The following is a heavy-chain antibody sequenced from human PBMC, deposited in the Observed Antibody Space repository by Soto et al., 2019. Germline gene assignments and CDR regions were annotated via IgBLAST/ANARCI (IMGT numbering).Heavy chain of an antibody. V-gene: IGHV1-3*01. Sequence: ASVKVSCKASGYTFTSYAMHWVRQAPGQRLEWMGWINAGNGNTKYSQKFQGRVTITRDTSASTAYMELSSLRSQDTAVYYCARGLHIVVVVAATDYFDYWGQGTLVTSPQ. CDR3: ARGLHIVVVVAATDYFDY. D-gene: IGHD2-15*01. CDR2: INAGNGNT. J-gene: IGHJ4*02. CDR1: GYTFTSYA.